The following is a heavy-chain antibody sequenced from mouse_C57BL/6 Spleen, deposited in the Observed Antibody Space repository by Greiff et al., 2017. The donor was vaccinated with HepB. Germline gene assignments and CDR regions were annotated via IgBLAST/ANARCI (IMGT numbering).Heavy chain of an antibody. J-gene: IGHJ3*01. CDR2: ISDGGSYT. CDR3: ASDDGYPGFAY. Sequence: EVMLVESGGGLVKPGGSLKLSCAASGFTFSSYAMSWVRQTPEKRLEWVATISDGGSYTYYPDNVKGRFTISRDNAKNNLYLQMSHLKSEDTAMYYCASDDGYPGFAYWGQGTLVTVSA. CDR1: GFTFSSYA. D-gene: IGHD2-3*01. V-gene: IGHV5-4*03.